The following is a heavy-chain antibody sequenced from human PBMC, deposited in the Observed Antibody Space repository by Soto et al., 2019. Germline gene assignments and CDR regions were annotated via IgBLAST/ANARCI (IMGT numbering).Heavy chain of an antibody. CDR3: ARTLPNRQLFDS. CDR2: IIPIFGTA. Sequence: SVKVSCKASGGTFSSYAISWVRQAPGQGLEWVGGIIPIFGTANYAQKFQGRVTITADESKNQFSLRLASVTAADTAVYYCARTLPNRQLFDSWSQGTLVTVSS. D-gene: IGHD1-1*01. V-gene: IGHV1-69*13. J-gene: IGHJ4*02. CDR1: GGTFSSYA.